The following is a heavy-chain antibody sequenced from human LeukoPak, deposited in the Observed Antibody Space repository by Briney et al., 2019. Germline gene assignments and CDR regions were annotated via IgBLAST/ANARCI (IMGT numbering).Heavy chain of an antibody. D-gene: IGHD3-10*01. CDR2: ISSSSYI. J-gene: IGHJ4*02. CDR3: ARDRSTMVRGAHYFDY. CDR1: GFTFSSYS. Sequence: PGGSLRLSCAASGFTFSSYSMNWVRQAPGKGLEWVSSISSSSYIYYADSVKGRFTISRDNAKNSLYLQMNSLRAEDTAVYYCARDRSTMVRGAHYFDYWGQGTLVTVSS. V-gene: IGHV3-21*01.